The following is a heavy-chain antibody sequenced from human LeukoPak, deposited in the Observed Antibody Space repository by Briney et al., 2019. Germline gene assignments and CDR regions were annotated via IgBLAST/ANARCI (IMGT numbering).Heavy chain of an antibody. D-gene: IGHD3-10*01. V-gene: IGHV3-21*01. CDR1: GFNFDDYA. J-gene: IGHJ5*02. CDR2: ISSSSSYI. Sequence: GGSLRLSCAASGFNFDDYAMNWVRQAPGKGLEWVSSISSSSSYIYYADSVKGRFTISRDNAKNSLYLQMNSLRAEDTAVYYCARDLSLRFDPWGQGTLVTVSS. CDR3: ARDLSLRFDP.